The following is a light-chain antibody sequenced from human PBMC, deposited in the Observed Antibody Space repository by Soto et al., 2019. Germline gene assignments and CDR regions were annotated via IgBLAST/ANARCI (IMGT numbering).Light chain of an antibody. CDR3: QQYNSYPYT. CDR2: YAF. Sequence: DIQMTQSPSTLSASVGDRVTITCRASHTFDSWLAWYQQKPGKAPKLLIYYAFNLESGVPSRFSGSGSGTEFTLTISSLQPDDFATYYCQQYNSYPYTFGQGTKLEIK. V-gene: IGKV1-5*01. J-gene: IGKJ2*01. CDR1: HTFDSW.